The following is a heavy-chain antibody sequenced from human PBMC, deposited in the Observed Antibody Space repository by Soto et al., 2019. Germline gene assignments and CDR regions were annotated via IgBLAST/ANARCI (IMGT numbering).Heavy chain of an antibody. CDR1: GGSISSHY. J-gene: IGHJ6*02. V-gene: IGHV4-59*11. CDR2: IYYRGST. D-gene: IGHD1-26*01. CDR3: ARDGREASGMDV. Sequence: LSLTCTVSGGSISSHYWSWVRQAPGKGLEWIGHIYYRGSTTYNPSLRSRSTISVDTSNNQFSLKLNSVTTADTAVYYCARDGREASGMDVWGQGTKVTVYS.